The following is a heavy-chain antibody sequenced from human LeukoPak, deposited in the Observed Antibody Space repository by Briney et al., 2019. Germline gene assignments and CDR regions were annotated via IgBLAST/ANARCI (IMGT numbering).Heavy chain of an antibody. V-gene: IGHV4-34*01. J-gene: IGHJ4*02. D-gene: IGHD3-3*01. CDR2: INHSGST. CDR1: GGSFSGYY. CDR3: ARGPQLYDFWSGYYTEYYFDY. Sequence: SETLSLTCAVYGGSFSGYYWSWIRQPPGKGLEWIGEINHSGSTNYNPSLKSRVTISVDTSKNQFSLKLSSVTAADTAVYYCARGPQLYDFWSGYYTEYYFDYWGQGTLVTVSS.